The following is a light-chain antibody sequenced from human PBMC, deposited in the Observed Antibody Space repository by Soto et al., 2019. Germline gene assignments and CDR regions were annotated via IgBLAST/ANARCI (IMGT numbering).Light chain of an antibody. Sequence: DIVMTQSPDSLAVSLGERATINCKSSQSVLYSSNNKNYLAWYQQKPGQPPKLPIYWASTRESGVPDRFSGSGSGTDFTLTNSSLQAEDGAVYYCQQYYSTPWTFGQGTKVEIK. CDR1: QSVLYSSNNKNY. J-gene: IGKJ1*01. V-gene: IGKV4-1*01. CDR2: WAS. CDR3: QQYYSTPWT.